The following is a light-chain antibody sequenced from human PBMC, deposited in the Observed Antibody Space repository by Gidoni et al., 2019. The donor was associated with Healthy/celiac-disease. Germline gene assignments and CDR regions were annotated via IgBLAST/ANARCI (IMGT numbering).Light chain of an antibody. V-gene: IGKV1-8*01. J-gene: IGKJ4*01. CDR2: AAS. CDR3: QQYYSYPQT. Sequence: AIRMTQSPSSFSASTGDRATITCRASQGISSYLAWYQPKPGKAPKLLIYAASTLQSGVPSRFSGSGSGTDFTLTISCLQSEDFATYYCQQYYSYPQTFGGGTKVEIK. CDR1: QGISSY.